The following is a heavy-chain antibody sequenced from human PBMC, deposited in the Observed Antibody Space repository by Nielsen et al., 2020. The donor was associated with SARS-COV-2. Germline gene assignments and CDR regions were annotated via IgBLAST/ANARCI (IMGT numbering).Heavy chain of an antibody. CDR3: ARAPAWGWGAFDS. CDR2: IHRSGST. D-gene: IGHD7-27*01. Sequence: SETLSLTCSVSGASISDYYWHWIRQAPGQGLEWVGFIHRSGSTNNHPSLKSRVTISVDTSEKHLSLRLTSVTAADTAVYYCARAPAWGWGAFDSWGQGVLVTVSS. J-gene: IGHJ4*02. V-gene: IGHV4-59*01. CDR1: GASISDYY.